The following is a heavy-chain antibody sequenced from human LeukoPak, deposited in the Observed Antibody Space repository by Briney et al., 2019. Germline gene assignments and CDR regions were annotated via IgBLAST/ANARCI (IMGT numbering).Heavy chain of an antibody. V-gene: IGHV1-46*01. CDR3: ARGPVNDYGDYGFYYYYMDV. Sequence: ASVKVSCKASGYTFTSYYMHWVRQAPGQGLEWMGIINPSGGGTSYAQKFQGRVTMTRDMSTSTVYMELSRLRSDDTAVYYCARGPVNDYGDYGFYYYYMDVWGKGTTVTVSS. D-gene: IGHD4-17*01. CDR2: INPSGGGT. CDR1: GYTFTSYY. J-gene: IGHJ6*03.